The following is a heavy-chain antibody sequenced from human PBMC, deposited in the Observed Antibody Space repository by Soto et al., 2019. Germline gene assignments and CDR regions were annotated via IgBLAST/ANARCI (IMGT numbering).Heavy chain of an antibody. CDR2: MNPNSGNT. Sequence: SXKVSFKASGYTXTSYDINLVRQATGQGLEWMGWMNPNSGNTCYAQKFQGRVTMTRNTSISTAYMEPSSLRSEDTAVYYCARNHGAGITIFGVVIYYYYGMDAWRQGTTVTV. D-gene: IGHD3-3*01. CDR3: ARNHGAGITIFGVVIYYYYGMDA. V-gene: IGHV1-8*01. J-gene: IGHJ6*01. CDR1: GYTXTSYD.